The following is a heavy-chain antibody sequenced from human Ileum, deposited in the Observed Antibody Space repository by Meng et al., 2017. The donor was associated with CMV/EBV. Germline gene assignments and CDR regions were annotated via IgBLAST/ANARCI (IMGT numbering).Heavy chain of an antibody. J-gene: IGHJ6*02. CDR1: GFNFYIYW. CDR3: ARWVVPPGVGYGLDV. D-gene: IGHD2-2*01. CDR2: IKEDGSEK. Sequence: GESLKISCAASGFNFYIYWMGWVRQAPGKGPEWVAAIKEDGSEKYFVESAKGRFTISRDNAKNSLFLQMNYLRAEDTAVYYCARWVVPPGVGYGLDVWGQGTTVTVSS. V-gene: IGHV3-7*01.